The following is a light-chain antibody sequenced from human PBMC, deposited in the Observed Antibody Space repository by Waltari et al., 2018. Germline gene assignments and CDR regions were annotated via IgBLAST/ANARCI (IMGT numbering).Light chain of an antibody. V-gene: IGKV1-27*01. Sequence: DIQMTQSPSSLSASVGDKVTIICRASQCLSNYLAWYQQKPGRVPKLLIYVASTLQSGVPSRFSGSGSGTDFTLTISSLQPEDVATYYCQKYNSAPLTFGGGTKVEIK. J-gene: IGKJ4*01. CDR1: QCLSNY. CDR2: VAS. CDR3: QKYNSAPLT.